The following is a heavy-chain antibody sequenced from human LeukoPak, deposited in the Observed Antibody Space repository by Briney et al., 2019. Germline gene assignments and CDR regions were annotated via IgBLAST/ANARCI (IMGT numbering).Heavy chain of an antibody. V-gene: IGHV5-51*01. Sequence: GESLKISCKSSGYNFTTYWIGWVRQMPGKGLEWMGIIYPDDSDTRYSPSFQGQVTISVDKSISTAYLQWSSLKASDTAMYYCAKLGAYSSSWYGFCDYWGQGTLVTVSS. CDR1: GYNFTTYW. J-gene: IGHJ4*02. CDR2: IYPDDSDT. CDR3: AKLGAYSSSWYGFCDY. D-gene: IGHD6-13*01.